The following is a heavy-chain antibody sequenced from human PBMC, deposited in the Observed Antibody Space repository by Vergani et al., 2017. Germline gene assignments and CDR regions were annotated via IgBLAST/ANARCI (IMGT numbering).Heavy chain of an antibody. CDR1: GGPISSSSYY. J-gene: IGHJ6*03. Sequence: QLQLQESGPGLVKPSETLSLTCTVSGGPISSSSYYWGWIRQPPGKGLEWIGSIYYSGSTYYNPSLKSRVTISVDTSKNQFSLKLSSVTAADTAVYYCARGPGGHYYMDVWGKGTTVTVSS. CDR2: IYYSGST. CDR3: ARGPGGHYYMDV. V-gene: IGHV4-39*07. D-gene: IGHD3-16*01.